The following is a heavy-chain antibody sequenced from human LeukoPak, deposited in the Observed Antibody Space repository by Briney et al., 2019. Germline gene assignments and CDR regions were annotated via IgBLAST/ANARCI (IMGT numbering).Heavy chain of an antibody. CDR1: GFTFDDYT. D-gene: IGHD3-10*01. V-gene: IGHV3-43*01. CDR2: ISWDGGST. CDR3: AKDTFPSGSYFFFDY. J-gene: IGHJ4*02. Sequence: PGGSLRLSCAASGFTFDDYTMHWVRQAPGKGLEWVSLISWDGGSTYYADSVKGRFTISRDNSKNSLYLQMNSLRTEDTALYYCAKDTFPSGSYFFFDYWGQGTLVTVSS.